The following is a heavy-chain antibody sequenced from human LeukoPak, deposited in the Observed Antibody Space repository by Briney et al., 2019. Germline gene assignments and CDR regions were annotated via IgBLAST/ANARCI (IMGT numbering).Heavy chain of an antibody. CDR2: ISYRGNT. CDR1: GGALSSYH. CDR3: AGTYYFDSSGHYFGGNGFDI. V-gene: IGHV4-59*12. D-gene: IGHD3-22*01. Sequence: PSETLSLTCTVSGGALSSYHWSWIRQSPGRGLEWLGHISYRGNTDYNPALKSRVTISEDMFYNQFSLKLSSVTAADTAVYYCAGTYYFDSSGHYFGGNGFDIWGQGTMVTVSS. J-gene: IGHJ3*02.